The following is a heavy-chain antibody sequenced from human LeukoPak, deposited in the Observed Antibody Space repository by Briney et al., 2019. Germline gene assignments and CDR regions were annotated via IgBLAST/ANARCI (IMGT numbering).Heavy chain of an antibody. V-gene: IGHV4-59*01. CDR2: IYYSGST. D-gene: IGHD5-24*01. J-gene: IGHJ4*02. CDR1: GGSISSYY. CDR3: AGQEMATTHFDY. Sequence: PSETPSLTCTVSGGSISSYYWSLIRQPPGKGLEWIGYIYYSGSTNYNPSLKSRVTISVDTSKNQFSLKLSSVTAADTAVYYCAGQEMATTHFDYWGQGTLVTVSS.